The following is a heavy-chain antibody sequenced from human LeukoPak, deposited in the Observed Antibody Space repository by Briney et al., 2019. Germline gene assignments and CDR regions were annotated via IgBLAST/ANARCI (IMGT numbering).Heavy chain of an antibody. CDR2: IYPSSGGT. D-gene: IGHD3-16*01. CDR1: GYTFTGHH. Sequence: ASVKVSCKTSGYTFTGHHIHWVRQAPAQGLEWMGWIYPSSGGTQCGQKFKGRATMTRDTSVSTAYMELTRLQFDDTAVYYCVGVTYSSYDDFDYWGQGTLVTVSS. CDR3: VGVTYSSYDDFDY. J-gene: IGHJ4*02. V-gene: IGHV1-2*02.